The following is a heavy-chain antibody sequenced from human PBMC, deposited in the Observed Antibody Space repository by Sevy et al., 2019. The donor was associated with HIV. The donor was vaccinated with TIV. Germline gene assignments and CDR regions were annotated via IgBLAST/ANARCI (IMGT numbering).Heavy chain of an antibody. CDR1: GFTFSSYW. D-gene: IGHD6-6*01. CDR2: IKQDGSGK. V-gene: IGHV3-7*01. J-gene: IGHJ3*02. CDR3: AKDMFSSSSADALDI. Sequence: GGSLRLSCAASGFTFSSYWTNWVRQAPGKGLEWVANIKQDGSGKYYVDSVKGRFTISRDNAKNSLFLQMNSLRVKDTAVYYGAKDMFSSSSADALDIWGQGTMVTVSS.